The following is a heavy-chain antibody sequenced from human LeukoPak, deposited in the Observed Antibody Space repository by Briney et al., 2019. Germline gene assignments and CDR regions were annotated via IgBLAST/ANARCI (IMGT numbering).Heavy chain of an antibody. J-gene: IGHJ4*02. V-gene: IGHV3-9*01. D-gene: IGHD1-26*01. CDR3: ARALSGSELLY. CDR2: ISWNSGSI. Sequence: QPGRSLRLSCAASGFTFDDYAMHWVRQAPGKGLEWVSGISWNSGSIGYADSVKGRFTISRDNAKNTLYLQMNSLRAEDTAVYYCARALSGSELLYWGQGTLVTVSS. CDR1: GFTFDDYA.